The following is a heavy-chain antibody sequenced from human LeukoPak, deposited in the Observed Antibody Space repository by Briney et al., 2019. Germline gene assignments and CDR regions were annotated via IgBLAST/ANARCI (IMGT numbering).Heavy chain of an antibody. V-gene: IGHV4-39*07. J-gene: IGHJ6*03. CDR2: IYYSGST. CDR1: GGSISSSSYY. CDR3: ARDAIVVVTASRGDYYYYYMDV. Sequence: SETLSLTCTVSGGSISSSSYYWGWIRQPPGKGLEWIGSIYYSGSTYYNPSLKSRVTISVDTSKNQFSLKLSSVTAADTAMYYCARDAIVVVTASRGDYYYYYMDVWGKGTTVTVSS. D-gene: IGHD2-21*02.